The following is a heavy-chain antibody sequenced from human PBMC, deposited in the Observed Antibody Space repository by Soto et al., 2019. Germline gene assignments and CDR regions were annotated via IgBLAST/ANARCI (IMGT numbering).Heavy chain of an antibody. V-gene: IGHV3-15*01. D-gene: IGHD2-15*01. J-gene: IGHJ3*02. CDR3: TTGVVYPDDIVVVDDAFDI. Sequence: EVQLVESGGGLVKPGGSLRLSCAASGFTFSNAWMSWVRQAPGKGLEWVGRIKSKTDGGTTDYAAPVKGRFTISRDDSKNTLYLQMNSLKTEDTAVYYCTTGVVYPDDIVVVDDAFDIWGQGTMVTVSS. CDR1: GFTFSNAW. CDR2: IKSKTDGGTT.